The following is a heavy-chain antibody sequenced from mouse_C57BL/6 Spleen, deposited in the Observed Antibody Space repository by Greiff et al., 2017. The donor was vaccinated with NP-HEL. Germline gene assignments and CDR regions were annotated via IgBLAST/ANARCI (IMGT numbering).Heavy chain of an antibody. J-gene: IGHJ3*01. D-gene: IGHD2-5*01. CDR1: GYTFTSYW. CDR3: SRISNAFAY. V-gene: IGHV1-50*01. Sequence: QVQLQQPGAELVKPGASVKLSCKASGYTFTSYWMQWVKQRPGQGLEWIGEIDPSDNYTNYNQKFKGKATLTVETSSSTAYMQLSSLTSEDSAAYYCSRISNAFAYWGQGTLVTVSA. CDR2: IDPSDNYT.